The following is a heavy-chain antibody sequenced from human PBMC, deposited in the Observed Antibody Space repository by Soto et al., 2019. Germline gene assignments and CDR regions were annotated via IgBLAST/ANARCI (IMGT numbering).Heavy chain of an antibody. D-gene: IGHD1-1*01. CDR3: ARVNPGNTLYYYYGLDV. Sequence: QVHLVESGGSVVQPGRSLRLSCAASGFTFDTFAIHWVRQTPGKVLEWVALISYDGYNTYYADSVKGRFTISRDNSKNPRYLQMTLLRPDDTGVDYWARVNPGNTLYYYYGLDVWGQGTSVTVSS. J-gene: IGHJ6*02. V-gene: IGHV3-30-3*01. CDR1: GFTFDTFA. CDR2: ISYDGYNT.